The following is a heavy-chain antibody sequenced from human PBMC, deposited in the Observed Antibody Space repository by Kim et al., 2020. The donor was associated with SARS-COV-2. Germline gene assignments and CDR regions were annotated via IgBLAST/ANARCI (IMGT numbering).Heavy chain of an antibody. D-gene: IGHD3-10*01. J-gene: IGHJ4*02. CDR1: GGSISSGGYY. CDR3: ARAPYYYGSGSSALGGPFDY. Sequence: SETLSLTCTVSGGSISSGGYYWSWIRQHPGKGLEWIGYIYYSGSTYYNPSLKSRVTISVDTSKNQFSLKLSSVTAADTAVYYCARAPYYYGSGSSALGGPFDYWGQGTLVTVSS. CDR2: IYYSGST. V-gene: IGHV4-31*03.